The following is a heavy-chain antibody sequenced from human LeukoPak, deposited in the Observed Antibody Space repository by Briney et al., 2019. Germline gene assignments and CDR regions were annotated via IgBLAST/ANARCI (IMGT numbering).Heavy chain of an antibody. D-gene: IGHD6-13*01. CDR3: AKGIADY. J-gene: IGHJ4*02. CDR2: ISYDGSNK. V-gene: IGHV3-30*18. Sequence: GGSLRLSCAASGFTFSSYGMHWVRQAPGKGLEWVAVISYDGSNKYYADSVKGRFTISRDNSKNTLYLQMSSLRAEDTAVYYCAKGIADYWGQGTLVTVSS. CDR1: GFTFSSYG.